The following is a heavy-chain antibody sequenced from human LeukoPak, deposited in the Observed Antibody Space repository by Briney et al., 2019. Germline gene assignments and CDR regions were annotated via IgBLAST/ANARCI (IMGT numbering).Heavy chain of an antibody. CDR1: GFNFSTYN. CDR2: ISSSSRTR. Sequence: HPGGSLRLSCAASGFNFSTYNVNWVRQAPGKGLDWVSYISSSSRTRYYADSVKGRFTISRDNAKDSLYLQVNSLRAEDTAVYYCVRESIGFDYWGQGTLVTVSS. CDR3: VRESIGFDY. V-gene: IGHV3-48*04. J-gene: IGHJ4*02. D-gene: IGHD2-15*01.